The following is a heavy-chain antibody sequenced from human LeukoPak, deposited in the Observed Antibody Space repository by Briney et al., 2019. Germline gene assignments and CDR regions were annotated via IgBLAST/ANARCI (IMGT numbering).Heavy chain of an antibody. Sequence: GGSLRLSCAASGFTFSSYSMNWVRQAPGKGLEWVSSISSSYIYYADSVKGRFTISRDNAKNSLYLQMNSLRAEDTAVYYCAREVDYWGQGTLVTVSS. CDR2: ISSSYI. J-gene: IGHJ4*02. V-gene: IGHV3-21*01. CDR3: AREVDY. CDR1: GFTFSSYS.